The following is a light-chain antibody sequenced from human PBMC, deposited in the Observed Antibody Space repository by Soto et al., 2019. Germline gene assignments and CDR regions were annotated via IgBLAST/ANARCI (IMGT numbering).Light chain of an antibody. CDR2: GAS. V-gene: IGKV3-20*01. J-gene: IGKJ4*01. CDR3: QQLKT. CDR1: QSVSSSY. Sequence: EIVLTQSPGTLSLSPGERATLSCRASQSVSSSYLAWYQQKPGQAPRLLIYGASSMATGIPDRFSGSGSGTDFTLTISRLEAEDFAVYYCQQLKTFGGGTKVEIK.